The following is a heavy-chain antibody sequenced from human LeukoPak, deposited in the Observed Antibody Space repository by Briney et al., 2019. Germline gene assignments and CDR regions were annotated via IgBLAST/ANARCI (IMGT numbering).Heavy chain of an antibody. V-gene: IGHV4-34*01. CDR2: INHSGST. CDR3: ARGRTWGGRGGRYYFDY. CDR1: GRSFSGYY. Sequence: SETLSLTCAVYGRSFSGYYWSWIRQPPGKGLEWIGEINHSGSTNYNPSLKSRVTISVDTSKNQFSLKLSSVTAADTAVYYCARGRTWGGRGGRYYFDYWGQGTLVTVSS. J-gene: IGHJ4*02. D-gene: IGHD3-16*01.